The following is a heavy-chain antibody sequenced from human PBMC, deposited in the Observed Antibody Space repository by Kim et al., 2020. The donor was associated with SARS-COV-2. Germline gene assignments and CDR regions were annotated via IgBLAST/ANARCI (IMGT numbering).Heavy chain of an antibody. CDR3: ARLDFDSGGYYWFDS. D-gene: IGHD1-26*01. J-gene: IGHJ5*01. CDR1: GGSISSGTW. Sequence: SETLSLTCGVSGGSISSGTWWRLVRQPPGKGLEWIGEISHSGNTNYNPSLRSRVTISVDKSKNQFSLSLNSVTAADTAVYYCARLDFDSGGYYWFDSLG. V-gene: IGHV4-4*02. CDR2: ISHSGNT.